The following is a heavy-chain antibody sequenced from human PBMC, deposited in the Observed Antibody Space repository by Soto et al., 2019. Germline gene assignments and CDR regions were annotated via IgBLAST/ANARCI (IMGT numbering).Heavy chain of an antibody. J-gene: IGHJ4*02. CDR1: GGSISSSSYY. Sequence: QLQLQESGPGLVKPSETLSLTCTVSGGSISSSSYYWGWIRQPPGKGLEWIGSIYYSGSTYYNPSLKSRVTISVDTSKNQFSLKLSSVTAADTAVYYCARHPSCRGGDCYFDYWGQGTLVTVSS. V-gene: IGHV4-39*01. D-gene: IGHD2-21*02. CDR2: IYYSGST. CDR3: ARHPSCRGGDCYFDY.